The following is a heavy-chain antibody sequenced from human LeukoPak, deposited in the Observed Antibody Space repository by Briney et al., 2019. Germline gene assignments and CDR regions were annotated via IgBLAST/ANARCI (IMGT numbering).Heavy chain of an antibody. J-gene: IGHJ4*02. D-gene: IGHD6-6*01. V-gene: IGHV3-23*01. CDR2: ISGSGDAT. Sequence: GGSLCLSYAASKFNFAMSWVRQTADKRLEWVSAISGSGDATFYTYSMKGRFTISRDNSKNKLYLQINNLRVKNTAVNYFAKGHFASSSFFDYWGQGTLVTVSS. CDR3: AKGHFASSSFFDY. CDR1: KFNFA.